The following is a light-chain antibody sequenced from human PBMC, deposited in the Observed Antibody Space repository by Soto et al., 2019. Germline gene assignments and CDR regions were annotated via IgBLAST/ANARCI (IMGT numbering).Light chain of an antibody. CDR1: QSVSNNY. CDR3: QQYGSSPPYT. J-gene: IGKJ2*01. V-gene: IGKV3-20*01. CDR2: VSS. Sequence: EVVLTQSPGTLSLSPGERATLSCRASQSVSNNYLACYQQKPGQSPKLLIFVSSDRATGIPDMFTGSGSGTDFTLTISSLEPEDFAVYYCQQYGSSPPYTFGQGTKLEIK.